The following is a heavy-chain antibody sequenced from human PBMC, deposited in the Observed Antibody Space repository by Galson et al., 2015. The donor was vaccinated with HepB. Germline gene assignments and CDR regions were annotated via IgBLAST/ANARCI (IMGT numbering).Heavy chain of an antibody. D-gene: IGHD3-10*01. Sequence: SVKVSCKASGYTFTSYGISWVRQAPGQGLEWMGWISPYNGNTNHAQKLQGRVTMTTDTSTGTAYMELRSLRSDDTAVYYCARTIYYDSGSYQGFDYWGQGTLVTVSS. J-gene: IGHJ4*02. CDR3: ARTIYYDSGSYQGFDY. CDR2: ISPYNGNT. V-gene: IGHV1-18*01. CDR1: GYTFTSYG.